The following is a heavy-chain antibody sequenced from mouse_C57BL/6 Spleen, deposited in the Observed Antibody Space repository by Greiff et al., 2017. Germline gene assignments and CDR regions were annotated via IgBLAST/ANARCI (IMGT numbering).Heavy chain of an antibody. CDR1: GFTFRSYA. D-gene: IGHD1-1*01. CDR2: ISSGGDYI. Sequence: EVQLQESGEGLVKPGGSLKLSCAASGFTFRSYAMSWVRQTPEKRLEWVAYISSGGDYIYYADTVKGRFTISRDNARNTLYLQMSSLKTEDTAMYYCTRDYYYGSSYDYYAMDYWGQGTSVTVSS. J-gene: IGHJ4*01. CDR3: TRDYYYGSSYDYYAMDY. V-gene: IGHV5-9-1*02.